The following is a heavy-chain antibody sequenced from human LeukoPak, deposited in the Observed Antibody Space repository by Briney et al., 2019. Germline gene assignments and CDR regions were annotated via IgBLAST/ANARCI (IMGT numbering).Heavy chain of an antibody. J-gene: IGHJ4*02. CDR2: ISSYNGNT. Sequence: GASVKVSCKASGYIFTSYGISWVRQAPGQGLEWMGWISSYNGNTFYAQKFQGRVTMTTDTSTSTAYMELRSLRSDDTAVYYCARWYASSSTHFDYWGQGTLVTVSS. V-gene: IGHV1-18*01. CDR1: GYIFTSYG. D-gene: IGHD2-2*01. CDR3: ARWYASSSTHFDY.